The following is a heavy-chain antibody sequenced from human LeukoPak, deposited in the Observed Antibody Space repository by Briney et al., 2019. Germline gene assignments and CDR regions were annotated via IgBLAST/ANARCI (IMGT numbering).Heavy chain of an antibody. J-gene: IGHJ4*02. V-gene: IGHV4-39*01. Sequence: SETLSLTCSVSGDSISSSSFYWGWIRQPPGKGLEWIGSMYYSGSTYHNPSLKSRVTISVDTSKNQFSLKLSSVTAADTAVYYCARHSGPYSSSWFDYWGQGTLVTVSS. D-gene: IGHD6-13*01. CDR3: ARHSGPYSSSWFDY. CDR1: GDSISSSSFY. CDR2: MYYSGST.